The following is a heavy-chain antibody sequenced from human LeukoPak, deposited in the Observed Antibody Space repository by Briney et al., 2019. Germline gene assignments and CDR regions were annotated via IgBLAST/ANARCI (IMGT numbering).Heavy chain of an antibody. CDR3: ARDNSVGDNAWWFDP. J-gene: IGHJ5*02. CDR2: INPTGGST. D-gene: IGHD1-26*01. V-gene: IGHV1-46*01. CDR1: GYTLTSYY. Sequence: ASVKVSCKASGYTLTSYYMHWVRQAPGQGLEWMGLINPTGGSTGYAQKFQGRVTMTRDMSTSTDYMELSSLRSEDTAIYYCARDNSVGDNAWWFDPWGQGTLVTVSS.